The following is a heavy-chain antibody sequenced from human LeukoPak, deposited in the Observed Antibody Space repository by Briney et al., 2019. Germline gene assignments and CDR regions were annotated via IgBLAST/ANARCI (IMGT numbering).Heavy chain of an antibody. Sequence: PGGSLRLSCAASGFTFSSYAMSWVRQAPGKGLEWVSAFSGSGGDTYYADSVKGRFTISRDNSKNTLYLQMNSPRAEDTAVYYCAKSGYNRFDYWGQGTLVTVPS. CDR1: GFTFSSYA. J-gene: IGHJ4*02. V-gene: IGHV3-23*01. CDR3: AKSGYNRFDY. CDR2: FSGSGGDT. D-gene: IGHD5-24*01.